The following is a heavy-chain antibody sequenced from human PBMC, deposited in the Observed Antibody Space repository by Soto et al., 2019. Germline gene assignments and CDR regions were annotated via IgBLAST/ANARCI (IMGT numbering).Heavy chain of an antibody. CDR1: GGSFSGYY. CDR2: INHSGST. V-gene: IGHV4-34*01. D-gene: IGHD3-22*01. J-gene: IGHJ6*01. Sequence: SETLSLTCAVYGGSFSGYYWSWIRQPPGKGLEWIGEINHSGSTNYNPSLKSRVTISVDTSKNQFSLKLSSVTAADTAVYYCARVDYYDSSGYYYVHYYDYGMDVGGQGTTVTVSS. CDR3: ARVDYYDSSGYYYVHYYDYGMDV.